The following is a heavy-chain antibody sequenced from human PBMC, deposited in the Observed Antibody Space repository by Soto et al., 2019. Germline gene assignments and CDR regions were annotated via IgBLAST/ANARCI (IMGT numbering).Heavy chain of an antibody. CDR3: KRGTFLTQDGMDV. J-gene: IGHJ6*02. V-gene: IGHV3-15*01. CDR1: GFTFSNAW. D-gene: IGHD3-9*01. CDR2: IKSKTDGGTT. Sequence: GGSLRLSCAASGFTFSNAWMSWVRQAPGKGLEWVGRIKSKTDGGTTDYAAPVKGRFTISRDDSKNTLYLQMNSLKTEDTAVYYCKRGTFLTQDGMDVWGQGTTVTVSS.